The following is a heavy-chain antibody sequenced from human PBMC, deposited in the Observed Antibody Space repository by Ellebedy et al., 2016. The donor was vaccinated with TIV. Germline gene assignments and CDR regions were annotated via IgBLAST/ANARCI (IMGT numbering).Heavy chain of an antibody. Sequence: SETLSLTCTVSGGSISSYYWSWIRQPPGTGLEWIGYIYYSGSTNYNPSLKSRVTISLDTSKNQFSMKLSSVTAADTAVYYCARREGGDGMDVWGQGTTVTVSS. CDR3: ARREGGDGMDV. V-gene: IGHV4-59*01. J-gene: IGHJ6*02. D-gene: IGHD3-16*01. CDR1: GGSISSYY. CDR2: IYYSGST.